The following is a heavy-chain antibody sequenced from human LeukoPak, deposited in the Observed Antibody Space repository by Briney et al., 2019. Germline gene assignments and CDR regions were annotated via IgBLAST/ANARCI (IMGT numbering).Heavy chain of an antibody. CDR1: GYTFTSYA. D-gene: IGHD5-18*01. CDR3: ARGYSYALGDY. Sequence: ASVKVSCKASGYTFTSYAMNWVRQAPGQGLEWVGWINTNTGNPTSSHGFTGRFVFSLDTSVSTAYLQISSLKPEDTAVYYCARGYSYALGDYWGQGTLVTVSS. J-gene: IGHJ4*02. CDR2: INTNTGNP. V-gene: IGHV7-4-1*02.